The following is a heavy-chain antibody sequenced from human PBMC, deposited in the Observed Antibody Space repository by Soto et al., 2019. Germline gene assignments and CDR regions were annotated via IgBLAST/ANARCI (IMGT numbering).Heavy chain of an antibody. Sequence: PGGSLRLSCAASGFTFSTYVMSWVRQAPGKGLEWVSAIRSSGDYTYYVDSVKGRFSISRDNSKNTLFLQMNSLRSEDTAVYYCAADESRGYGDVVSDYWGQGTLVTVSS. CDR1: GFTFSTYV. CDR2: IRSSGDYT. CDR3: AADESRGYGDVVSDY. D-gene: IGHD4-17*01. J-gene: IGHJ4*02. V-gene: IGHV3-23*01.